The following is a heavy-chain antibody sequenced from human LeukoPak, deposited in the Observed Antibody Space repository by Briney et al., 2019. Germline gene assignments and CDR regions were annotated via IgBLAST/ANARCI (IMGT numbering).Heavy chain of an antibody. CDR1: GGTFSSYA. V-gene: IGHV1-69*06. CDR2: IIPSLGTA. J-gene: IGHJ3*02. CDR3: ARGGRYYDILTGSPAFGAFDI. D-gene: IGHD3-9*01. Sequence: SVKVSCKASGGTFSSYAISWVRQAPGQGLEWMGGIIPSLGTANYAQKFKGRVTITADKSTSTAYMELSSLRSEDTAVYYCARGGRYYDILTGSPAFGAFDIWGQGTMVTVSS.